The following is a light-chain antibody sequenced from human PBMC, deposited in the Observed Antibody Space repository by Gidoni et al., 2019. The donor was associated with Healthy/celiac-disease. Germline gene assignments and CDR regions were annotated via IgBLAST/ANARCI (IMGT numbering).Light chain of an antibody. V-gene: IGLV1-40*01. J-gene: IGLJ2*01. CDR1: SSNIGAGYD. CDR3: QSYDSSLSAPV. Sequence: QSVLTQPPSVSGAPGQRVTISCTGSSSNIGAGYDVPWYPHLPGTAPKLLIYGNSNRSSGVPDRFSGSKSGTSASLAITGLQAEDEADYYCQSYDSSLSAPVFGGGTKLTVL. CDR2: GNS.